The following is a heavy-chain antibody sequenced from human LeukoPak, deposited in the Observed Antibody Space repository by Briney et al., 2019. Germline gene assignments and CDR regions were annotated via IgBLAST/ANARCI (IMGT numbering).Heavy chain of an antibody. CDR2: ISSSGNTI. J-gene: IGHJ5*02. Sequence: KAGGSLRLSCAASGFILSDHYMSWIRQAPGKGLEWVSYISSSGNTIYYADSVEGRFTISRDNAKNTLYLQMNSLRAEDTAVYYCARDWSPYCSSTSCYSPKFDPWGQGTLVTVSS. CDR3: ARDWSPYCSSTSCYSPKFDP. D-gene: IGHD2-2*01. V-gene: IGHV3-11*04. CDR1: GFILSDHY.